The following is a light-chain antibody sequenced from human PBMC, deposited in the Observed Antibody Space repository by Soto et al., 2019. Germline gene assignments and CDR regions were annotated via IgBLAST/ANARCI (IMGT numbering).Light chain of an antibody. J-gene: IGKJ5*01. Sequence: EIVMTQSPASLSLSPGERATLSCRASQSVSSNLAWYQRKPGQAPRLLIYGASTRATGIPARFSGSGSGTDFTLTISSLQSEDSAVYYCQQRSKWPITFGQGTRLEIK. CDR3: QQRSKWPIT. V-gene: IGKV3-15*01. CDR1: QSVSSN. CDR2: GAS.